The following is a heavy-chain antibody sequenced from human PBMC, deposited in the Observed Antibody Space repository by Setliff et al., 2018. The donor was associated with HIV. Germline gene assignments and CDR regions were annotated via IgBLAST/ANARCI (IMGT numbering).Heavy chain of an antibody. V-gene: IGHV1-18*01. CDR2: ISAYNGNT. CDR3: ARVYCSNGVCYMNWFDP. CDR1: GYTFTGYG. J-gene: IGHJ5*02. Sequence: ASVKVSCKASGYTFTGYGISWVRQAPGQGLEWMGWISAYNGNTKYAQKLQGRVTMTTDTSTSTAYMELRSLRSDDTAVYYCARVYCSNGVCYMNWFDPWGQGTLVTV. D-gene: IGHD2-8*01.